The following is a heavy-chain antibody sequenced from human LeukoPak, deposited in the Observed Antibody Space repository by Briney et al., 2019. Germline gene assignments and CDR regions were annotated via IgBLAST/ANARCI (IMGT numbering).Heavy chain of an antibody. D-gene: IGHD5-18*01. CDR1: GFTFSSYW. J-gene: IGHJ4*02. Sequence: GGSLRLSCAASGFTFSSYWMHWVRQAPGKGLVWVSRINSDGSSTSYADSVRGRFSISRDNAKNTLYLQMNSLRAEDTAVYYCARGGGYSYGFDYWGQGTLVTVSS. CDR2: INSDGSST. V-gene: IGHV3-74*01. CDR3: ARGGGYSYGFDY.